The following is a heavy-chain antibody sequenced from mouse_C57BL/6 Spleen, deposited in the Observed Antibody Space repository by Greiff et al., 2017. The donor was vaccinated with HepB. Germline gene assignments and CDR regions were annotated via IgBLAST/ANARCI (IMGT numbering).Heavy chain of an antibody. CDR2: IYPRSGNT. CDR3: ARDNGTGAY. V-gene: IGHV1-81*01. D-gene: IGHD4-1*01. CDR1: GYTFTSYG. J-gene: IGHJ3*01. Sequence: VKLVESGAELARPGASVKLSCKASGYTFTSYGISWVKQRTGQGLEWIGEIYPRSGNTYYNEKFKGKATLTADKSSSTAYMELRSLTSEDSAVYFCARDNGTGAYWGQGTLVTVSA.